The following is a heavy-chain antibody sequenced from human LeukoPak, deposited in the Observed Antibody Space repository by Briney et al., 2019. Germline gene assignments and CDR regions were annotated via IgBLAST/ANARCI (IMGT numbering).Heavy chain of an antibody. V-gene: IGHV3-30*04. J-gene: IGHJ4*02. CDR2: ISYDGSNK. Sequence: GRSLRLSCAASGFTFSSYAMHWVRQASGKGLEWVAVISYDGSNKYYADSVKGRFTISRDNSKNTLYLQMNSLRAEDTAVYYCARARGSLWFGELFDYWGQGTLVTVSS. CDR3: ARARGSLWFGELFDY. D-gene: IGHD3-10*01. CDR1: GFTFSSYA.